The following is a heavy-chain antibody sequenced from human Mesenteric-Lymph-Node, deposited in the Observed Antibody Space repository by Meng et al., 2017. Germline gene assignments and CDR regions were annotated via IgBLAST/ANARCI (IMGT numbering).Heavy chain of an antibody. J-gene: IGHJ3*02. D-gene: IGHD5-12*01. CDR3: ARDLGYSGYERVVAFDI. V-gene: IGHV3-48*03. Sequence: GGSLRLSCAASGFTFSSYEMNWVRQAPGKGLEWVSYISSSGSTIYYADSVKGRFTISRDNAKSSLYLQMNSPRAEDTAVYYCARDLGYSGYERVVAFDIWGQGTMVTVSS. CDR1: GFTFSSYE. CDR2: ISSSGSTI.